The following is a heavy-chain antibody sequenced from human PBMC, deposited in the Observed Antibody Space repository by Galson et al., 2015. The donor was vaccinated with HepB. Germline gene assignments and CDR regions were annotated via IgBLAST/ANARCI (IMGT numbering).Heavy chain of an antibody. CDR3: ARERISTDYQYGMDV. CDR2: INSDGSST. J-gene: IGHJ6*02. CDR1: GFTFNSYW. Sequence: LRLSCAASGFTFNSYWMHWVRQAPGKGLVWVSHINSDGSSTTYADSVKGRITISRDNAMNTLYLQMNSLRAEDTAVYYCARERISTDYQYGMDVWGQGTTVTVS. D-gene: IGHD2-21*01. V-gene: IGHV3-74*01.